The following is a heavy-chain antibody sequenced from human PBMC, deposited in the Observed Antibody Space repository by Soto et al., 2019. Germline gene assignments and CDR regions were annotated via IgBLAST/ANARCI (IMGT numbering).Heavy chain of an antibody. Sequence: QVQLQQWGAGLLKPSETLSLTCAVYGGSFSGYYWSWIRQPPGKGLEWIGEINHSGSTNYNPSLKSRVTLSADTSKNQFDLKLSSVTAADTAVYYCARGKITMVRGVYYCYYSIDVWGKGTTVTVSS. CDR1: GGSFSGYY. V-gene: IGHV4-34*01. CDR3: ARGKITMVRGVYYCYYSIDV. J-gene: IGHJ6*03. D-gene: IGHD3-10*01. CDR2: INHSGST.